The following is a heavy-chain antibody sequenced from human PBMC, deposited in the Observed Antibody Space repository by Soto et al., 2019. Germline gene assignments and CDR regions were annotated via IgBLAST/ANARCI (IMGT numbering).Heavy chain of an antibody. J-gene: IGHJ3*02. D-gene: IGHD6-19*01. CDR1: GFTFSSYG. CDR3: AKDPLGIAVAGTVAFDI. CDR2: ISYDGSNK. V-gene: IGHV3-30*18. Sequence: GGSLRLSCAASGFTFSSYGMHWVRQAPGKGLEWVAVISYDGSNKYYADSVKGRFTISRDNSKNTLYLQMNSLRAEDTAVYYCAKDPLGIAVAGTVAFDIWGQGTMVTVSS.